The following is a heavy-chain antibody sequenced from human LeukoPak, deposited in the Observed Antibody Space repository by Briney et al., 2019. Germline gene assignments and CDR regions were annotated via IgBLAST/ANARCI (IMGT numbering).Heavy chain of an antibody. J-gene: IGHJ4*02. V-gene: IGHV4-59*12. Sequence: PSETLSLTCTVSGGSFSSYYWSWIRQPPGKGLEWIGYIYYSGSTNYNPSLKSRVTISVDTSKKQFSLKMSSVTAADTAVYYCARVPLNSGGWGQARPYYFDCWGQGTLVTVSS. CDR3: ARVPLNSGGWGQARPYYFDC. CDR1: GGSFSSYY. CDR2: IYYSGST. D-gene: IGHD6-19*01.